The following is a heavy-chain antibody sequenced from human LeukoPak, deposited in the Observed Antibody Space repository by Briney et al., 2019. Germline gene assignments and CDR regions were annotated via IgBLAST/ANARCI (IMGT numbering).Heavy chain of an antibody. D-gene: IGHD3-22*01. CDR1: GYSLTELS. J-gene: IGHJ3*02. CDR2: LDPEEGET. Sequence: ASVKVSCKVSGYSLTELSWNGVRRPLGKGLGWWGGLDPEEGETIYAQKFQGRVTMTEDTSTDTAYMELSSLRSEDTAVYYCARDRGRYYYDSSAPPSAFDIWGQGTMVTVSS. V-gene: IGHV1-24*01. CDR3: ARDRGRYYYDSSAPPSAFDI.